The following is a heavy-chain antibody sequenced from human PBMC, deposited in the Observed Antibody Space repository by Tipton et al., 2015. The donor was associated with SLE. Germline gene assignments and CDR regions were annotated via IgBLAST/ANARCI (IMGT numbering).Heavy chain of an antibody. D-gene: IGHD6-19*01. CDR2: IDWDGDK. V-gene: IGHV2-70*16. Sequence: LAKPTETLTLTCTFSGFSLSASGMCVGWIRQPPGKALECLARIDWDGDKFYTSSLMSRLTISKDTSKNQVVLTMTNMDPVDTATYYCARIDATVAGTYYFDYWGQGTLVTVSS. CDR1: GFSLSASGMC. J-gene: IGHJ4*02. CDR3: ARIDATVAGTYYFDY.